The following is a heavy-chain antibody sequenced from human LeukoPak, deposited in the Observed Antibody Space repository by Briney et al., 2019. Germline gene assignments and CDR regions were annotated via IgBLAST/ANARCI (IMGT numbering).Heavy chain of an antibody. J-gene: IGHJ6*02. V-gene: IGHV4-59*01. Sequence: SETLSLTCTVSGGSISYYYWSWIRQSPGKGLEWIGYIYYSGTTNYNPSLTSRVTISVDTSKNQFSLQLRSVTAADTAVYYCAREDPQTTVPEGMDVWGQGTTVTVSS. CDR2: IYYSGTT. D-gene: IGHD4-17*01. CDR3: AREDPQTTVPEGMDV. CDR1: GGSISYYY.